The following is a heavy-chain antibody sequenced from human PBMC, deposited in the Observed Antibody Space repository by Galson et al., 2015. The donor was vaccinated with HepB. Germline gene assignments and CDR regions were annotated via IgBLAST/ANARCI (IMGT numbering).Heavy chain of an antibody. CDR1: GFTFSSYA. J-gene: IGHJ4*02. D-gene: IGHD3-9*01. V-gene: IGHV3-48*04. CDR2: TSTSSGTI. CDR3: ARVGTFDRLSNDY. Sequence: SLRLSCAASGFTFSSYAMNWVRQAPGKGLEWISYTSTSSGTIYYADSVKGRFTISRDNAKNSLYLQMNSLRAEDTAVYYCARVGTFDRLSNDYWGQGTLVTVSS.